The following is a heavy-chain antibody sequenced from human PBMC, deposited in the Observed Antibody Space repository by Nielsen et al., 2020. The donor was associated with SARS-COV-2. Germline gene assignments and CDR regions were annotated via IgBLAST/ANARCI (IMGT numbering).Heavy chain of an antibody. D-gene: IGHD3-10*01. J-gene: IGHJ4*02. V-gene: IGHV3-23*01. CDR3: AKEVWFGELLTLDY. CDR1: GLTFSSSI. CDR2: IHGSGDET. Sequence: GESLNISCTTSGLTFSSSIMAWVRQAPGKGLEWCSSIHGSGDETHYAGFAKGRFTISRDNSQNTVYLQMNSLRAEDTAIYYCAKEVWFGELLTLDYWGQGALVTVSS.